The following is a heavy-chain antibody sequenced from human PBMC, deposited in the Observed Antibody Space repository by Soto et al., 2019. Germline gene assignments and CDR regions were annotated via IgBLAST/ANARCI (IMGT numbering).Heavy chain of an antibody. J-gene: IGHJ5*02. V-gene: IGHV1-18*01. CDR3: ARVGCSSTSCYGGGNWFDP. D-gene: IGHD2-2*01. Sequence: ASVKVSCKASGYTFTSYGISWLRQAPGQGLEWMGWISAYNGNTNYAQKLQGRVTMTTDTSTSTAYMELRSLRSDDTAVYYCARVGCSSTSCYGGGNWFDPWGQGTLVTVSS. CDR1: GYTFTSYG. CDR2: ISAYNGNT.